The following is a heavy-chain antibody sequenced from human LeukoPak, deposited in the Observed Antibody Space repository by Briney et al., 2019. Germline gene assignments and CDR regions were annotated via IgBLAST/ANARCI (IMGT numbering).Heavy chain of an antibody. Sequence: SETLSLTCAVYGGSFSGYYWSWIRQPPGKGLEWIGEINHSGSTNYNPSLKSRVTISVDTSKNQFSLKLSSVTAADTAVYYCARGDRNSPINYWGQGTLVTVSS. D-gene: IGHD1-14*01. CDR1: GGSFSGYY. V-gene: IGHV4-34*01. CDR3: ARGDRNSPINY. J-gene: IGHJ4*02. CDR2: INHSGST.